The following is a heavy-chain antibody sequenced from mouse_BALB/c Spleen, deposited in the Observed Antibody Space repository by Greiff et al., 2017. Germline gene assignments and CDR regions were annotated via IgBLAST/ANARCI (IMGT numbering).Heavy chain of an antibody. CDR1: GYSITSGYY. Sequence: DVQLQESGPGLVKPSQSLSLTCSVTGYSITSGYYWNWIRQFPGNKLEWMGYISYDGSNNYNPSLKNRISITRDTSKNQFFLKLNSVTTEDTATYYCARDQGGYFTQGYFDVWGAGTTVTVSS. D-gene: IGHD2-3*01. CDR3: ARDQGGYFTQGYFDV. V-gene: IGHV3-6*02. CDR2: ISYDGSN. J-gene: IGHJ1*01.